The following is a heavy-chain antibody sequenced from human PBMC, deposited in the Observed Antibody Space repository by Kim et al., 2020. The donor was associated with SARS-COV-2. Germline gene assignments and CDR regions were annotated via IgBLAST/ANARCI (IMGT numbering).Heavy chain of an antibody. CDR1: GGSISSYY. J-gene: IGHJ4*02. V-gene: IGHV4-59*01. D-gene: IGHD3-16*02. Sequence: SETLSLTCTVSGGSISSYYWSWIRQPPGKGLEWIGYIYYSGSTNYNPSLKSRVTISVDTSKNQFSLKLSSVTAADTAVYYCASDYDYVWGSYHRWGQGTLVTVSS. CDR2: IYYSGST. CDR3: ASDYDYVWGSYHR.